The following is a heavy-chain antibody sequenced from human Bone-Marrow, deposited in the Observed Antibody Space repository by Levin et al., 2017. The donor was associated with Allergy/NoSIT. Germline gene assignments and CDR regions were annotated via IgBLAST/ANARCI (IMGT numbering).Heavy chain of an antibody. CDR3: ARDGPEIVRYYYYGMDV. Sequence: GASVKVSCKASGYMFTSYGISWVRQAPGQGLEWMGWISGYNGNTKYAQMFQARVTMTTDTSTSTAYMELRSLRSDDTAVYYCARDGPEIVRYYYYGMDVWGQGTTVTVSS. J-gene: IGHJ6*02. CDR1: GYMFTSYG. CDR2: ISGYNGNT. D-gene: IGHD2/OR15-2a*01. V-gene: IGHV1-18*01.